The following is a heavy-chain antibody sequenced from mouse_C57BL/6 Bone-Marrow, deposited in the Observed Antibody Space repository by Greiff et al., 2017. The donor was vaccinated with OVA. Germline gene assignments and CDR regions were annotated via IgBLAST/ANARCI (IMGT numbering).Heavy chain of an antibody. V-gene: IGHV1-15*01. CDR3: TICYSNYYAMGY. CDR1: GYTFTDYE. CDR2: IDPETGGT. J-gene: IGHJ4*01. D-gene: IGHD2-5*01. Sequence: QVQLQQSGAELVRPGASVTLSCKASGYTFTDYEMHWVKQTPVNGLEWIGAIDPETGGTAYNQKFKGKAILTVDKSSSTAYLALRSLTSEYSAVYYCTICYSNYYAMGYWDQGTSVTVSA.